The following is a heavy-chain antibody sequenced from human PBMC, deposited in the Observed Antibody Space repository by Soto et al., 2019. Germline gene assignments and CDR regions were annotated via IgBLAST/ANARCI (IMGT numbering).Heavy chain of an antibody. CDR3: AKSRRLGELSLPKNYYYYGMDV. Sequence: PGGSLRLSCAASGFTFSSYAMSWVRQAPGKGLEWVSAISGSGGSTYYADSVKGRFTISRDNSKNTLYLQMNSLRAEDTAVYYCAKSRRLGELSLPKNYYYYGMDVWGQGTTVTVSS. V-gene: IGHV3-23*01. J-gene: IGHJ6*02. D-gene: IGHD3-16*02. CDR1: GFTFSSYA. CDR2: ISGSGGST.